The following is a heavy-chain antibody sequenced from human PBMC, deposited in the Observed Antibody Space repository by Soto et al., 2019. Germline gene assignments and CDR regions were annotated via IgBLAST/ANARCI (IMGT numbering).Heavy chain of an antibody. CDR3: ASSSHYYYYYGMDV. Sequence: GGSLRLSCAASGCTVSSNYMSWVRQAPGKGLEWVSVIYSGGSTYYADSVKGRFTISRDNSKNTLYLQMNSLRAEDTAVYYCASSSHYYYYYGMDVWGQGTTVTVSS. V-gene: IGHV3-53*01. J-gene: IGHJ6*02. CDR1: GCTVSSNY. CDR2: IYSGGST. D-gene: IGHD6-6*01.